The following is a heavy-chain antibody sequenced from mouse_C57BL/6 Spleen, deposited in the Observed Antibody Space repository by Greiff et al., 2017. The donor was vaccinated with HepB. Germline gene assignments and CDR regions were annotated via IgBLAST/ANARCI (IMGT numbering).Heavy chain of an antibody. CDR2: IDPETGGT. CDR1: GYTFTDYE. D-gene: IGHD4-1*01. CDR3: TRSETGTGFAY. Sequence: VQLQQSGAELVRPGASVTLSCKASGYTFTDYEMHWVKQTPVHGLEWIGAIDPETGGTAYNQKFKGKAILTADKSSSTAYMELRSLTSEDSAVYYCTRSETGTGFAYWGQGTLVTVSA. J-gene: IGHJ3*01. V-gene: IGHV1-15*01.